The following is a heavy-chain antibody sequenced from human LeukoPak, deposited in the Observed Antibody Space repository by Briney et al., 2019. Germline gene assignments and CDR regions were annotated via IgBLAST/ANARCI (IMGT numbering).Heavy chain of an antibody. D-gene: IGHD2-15*01. J-gene: IGHJ4*02. Sequence: GGSLRLSCAASGFTFSSYSMNWVRQAPGKGLEWVSSISSSSSYIYYADSVKGRFTISRDNAKNSLYLQMNSLRAEDTAVYYCARKYCSGGSCYWVDDYWGQGTLVTVSS. CDR3: ARKYCSGGSCYWVDDY. CDR2: ISSSSSYI. V-gene: IGHV3-21*01. CDR1: GFTFSSYS.